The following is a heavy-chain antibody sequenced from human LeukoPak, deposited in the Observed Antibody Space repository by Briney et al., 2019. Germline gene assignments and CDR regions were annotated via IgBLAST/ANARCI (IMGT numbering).Heavy chain of an antibody. D-gene: IGHD1-26*01. CDR1: GGTFSSYA. J-gene: IGHJ4*02. CDR3: ADGGSGSYYGRFDFDY. Sequence: SVKVSCKASGGTFSSYAISWVRQAPGQGLEWMGGIIPIFGTANYAQRFQGRVTITADESTSTAYMELSSLRSEDTAVYYCADGGSGSYYGRFDFDYWGQGTLVTVSS. CDR2: IIPIFGTA. V-gene: IGHV1-69*13.